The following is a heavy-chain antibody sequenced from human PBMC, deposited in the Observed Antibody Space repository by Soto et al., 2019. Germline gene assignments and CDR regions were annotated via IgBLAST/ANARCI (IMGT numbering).Heavy chain of an antibody. V-gene: IGHV1-46*01. J-gene: IGHJ4*02. CDR2: INPFDGSR. Sequence: ASVKVSCKASGYIFTSYYIHWVRQAPGQGLEWMGWINPFDGSRMFAQSFQGRVTMTRDTSTSTAYMEVSSLRSEDTAVYYCERAPRCSGGSCYSAWPDYRGQGSLVAVS. D-gene: IGHD2-15*01. CDR1: GYIFTSYY. CDR3: ERAPRCSGGSCYSAWPDY.